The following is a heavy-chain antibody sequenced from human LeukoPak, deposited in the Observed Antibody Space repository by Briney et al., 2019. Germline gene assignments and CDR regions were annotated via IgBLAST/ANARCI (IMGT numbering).Heavy chain of an antibody. CDR1: GFTFSSYA. CDR2: ISYDGSNK. D-gene: IGHD1-26*01. Sequence: GRSLRLSCAASGFTFSSYAMHWVRQAPGKGLEWVAVISYDGSNKYYADSVKGRFTISRDNSKNTLYLQMNSLRAEDTAVYYCASEWKYSGSYYESRAFDIWGQGTMVTVSS. J-gene: IGHJ3*02. CDR3: ASEWKYSGSYYESRAFDI. V-gene: IGHV3-30-3*01.